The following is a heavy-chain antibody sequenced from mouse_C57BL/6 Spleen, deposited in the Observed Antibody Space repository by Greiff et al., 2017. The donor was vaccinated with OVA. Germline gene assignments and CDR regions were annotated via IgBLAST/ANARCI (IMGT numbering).Heavy chain of an antibody. Sequence: LKESGPELVKPGASVKIPCKASGYTFTDYNMDWVKQSHGKSLEWIGDINPNNGGTIYNQKFKGKATLTVDKSSSTAYMELRSLTSEDTAVYDCARMGGNPWYFDVWGTGTTVTVSS. CDR3: ARMGGNPWYFDV. CDR2: INPNNGGT. CDR1: GYTFTDYN. D-gene: IGHD2-1*01. V-gene: IGHV1-18*01. J-gene: IGHJ1*03.